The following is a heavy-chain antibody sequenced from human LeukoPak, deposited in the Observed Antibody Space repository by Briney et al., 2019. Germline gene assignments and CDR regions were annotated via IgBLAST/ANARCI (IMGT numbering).Heavy chain of an antibody. CDR2: ITSSSSTI. D-gene: IGHD6-6*01. V-gene: IGHV3-48*01. J-gene: IGHJ4*02. CDR1: GFIFSDYS. Sequence: GGSPRLSCAASGFIFSDYSMNWVRQAPGKGLEWVSHITSSSSTIYYADSVKGRFTISRDNGKNSLYLQMNSLRAEDTAVYYCAREGPYSSSNDWGQGTLVTVSS. CDR3: AREGPYSSSND.